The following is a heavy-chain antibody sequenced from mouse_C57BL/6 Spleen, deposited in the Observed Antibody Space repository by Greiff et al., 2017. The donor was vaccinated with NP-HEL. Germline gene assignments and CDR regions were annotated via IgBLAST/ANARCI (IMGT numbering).Heavy chain of an antibody. D-gene: IGHD4-1*01. Sequence: EVMLVESGGDLVKPGGSLKLSCAASGFTFSSYGMSWVRQTPDKRLEWVATISSGGSYTYYPDSVKGRFTISRDNAKNTLYLQMSSLKSEDTAMYYCARLWDGDYWGQGTTLTVSS. CDR1: GFTFSSYG. J-gene: IGHJ2*01. CDR3: ARLWDGDY. CDR2: ISSGGSYT. V-gene: IGHV5-6*01.